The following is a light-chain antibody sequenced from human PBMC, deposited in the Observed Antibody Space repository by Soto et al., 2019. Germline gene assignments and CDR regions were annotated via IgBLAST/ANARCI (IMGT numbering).Light chain of an antibody. Sequence: EIVLTQSPATLSLSPGERATLSCRASQSVSSSLAWYQHKPGQAPRLLIYDASNRATGIPARFSGSGSGTEFTLTISSLEPEDFAVYYCQQRSNWPPSWTFGPGTKVEI. CDR2: DAS. J-gene: IGKJ1*01. V-gene: IGKV3-11*01. CDR3: QQRSNWPPSWT. CDR1: QSVSSS.